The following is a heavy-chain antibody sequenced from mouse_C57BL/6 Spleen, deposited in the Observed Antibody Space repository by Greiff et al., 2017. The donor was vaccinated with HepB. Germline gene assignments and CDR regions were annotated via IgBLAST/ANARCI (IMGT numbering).Heavy chain of an antibody. Sequence: QVQLQQPGAELVMPGASVKLSCKASGYTFTSYWMHWVKQRPGQGLEWIGEIDPSDSYTNYNQKFKGKSTLTVDKSSSTAYMQLSSLTSEDSAVYYCARNPSYYGSSYHAMDDWGKGTSVTVSS. CDR3: ARNPSYYGSSYHAMDD. CDR2: IDPSDSYT. CDR1: GYTFTSYW. V-gene: IGHV1-69*01. J-gene: IGHJ4*01. D-gene: IGHD1-1*01.